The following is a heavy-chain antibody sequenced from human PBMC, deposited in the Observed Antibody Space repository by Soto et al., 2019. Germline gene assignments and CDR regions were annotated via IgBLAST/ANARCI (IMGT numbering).Heavy chain of an antibody. V-gene: IGHV3-30-3*01. CDR3: ARAMGEGYSYGFPQYYYYYYGMDV. Sequence: GGSLRLSCAASGFTFSSYAMHWVRQAPGKGLEWVAVISYDGSNKYYADSVKGRSTISRDNSKNTLYLQMNSLRAEDTAVYYCARAMGEGYSYGFPQYYYYYYGMDVWGQGTTVTVS. D-gene: IGHD5-18*01. CDR2: ISYDGSNK. CDR1: GFTFSSYA. J-gene: IGHJ6*02.